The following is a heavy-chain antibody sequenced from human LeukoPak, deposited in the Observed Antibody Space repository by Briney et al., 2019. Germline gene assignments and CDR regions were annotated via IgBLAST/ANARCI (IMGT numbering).Heavy chain of an antibody. CDR2: INPNSGGT. J-gene: IGHJ4*02. Sequence: ASVKVSCKASGYTFTNYDLNWVRQAPGQGLEWMGWINPNSGGTNYAQKFQGRVTMTRDTSISTAYMELSRLRSDDTAVYYCARVDYWGQGTLVTVSS. CDR1: GYTFTNYD. V-gene: IGHV1-2*02. CDR3: ARVDY.